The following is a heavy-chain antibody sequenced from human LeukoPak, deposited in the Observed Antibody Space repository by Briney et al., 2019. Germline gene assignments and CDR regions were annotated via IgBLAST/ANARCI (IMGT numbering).Heavy chain of an antibody. Sequence: PSETLSLTCAVYGGSFSGYYWSWIRQPPGKGVEWIGEINHSGSTNYNPSLKSRVTISVDTSKNQFSLKLSSVTAADTAVYYCARGPCSGGSCYLWGYFDYWGQGTLVTVSS. V-gene: IGHV4-34*01. J-gene: IGHJ4*02. CDR1: GGSFSGYY. D-gene: IGHD2-15*01. CDR2: INHSGST. CDR3: ARGPCSGGSCYLWGYFDY.